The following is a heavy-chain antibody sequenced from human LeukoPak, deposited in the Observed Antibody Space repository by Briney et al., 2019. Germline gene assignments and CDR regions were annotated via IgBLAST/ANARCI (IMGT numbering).Heavy chain of an antibody. J-gene: IGHJ5*02. D-gene: IGHD3-22*01. CDR3: SRTQYYYDSSGYYYVDWFDP. Sequence: GSLRLSCAASGFTFSSYNMNWVRQAPGKGLEWVSIIYSDGSTYYADSVKGRFTISRDNSKNTLYLQMNSLRAEDTAVYYCSRTQYYYDSSGYYYVDWFDPWGQGTLVTVSS. V-gene: IGHV3-53*01. CDR1: GFTFSSYN. CDR2: IYSDGST.